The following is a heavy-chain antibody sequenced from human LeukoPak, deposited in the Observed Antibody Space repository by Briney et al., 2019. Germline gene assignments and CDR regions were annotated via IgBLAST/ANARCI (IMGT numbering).Heavy chain of an antibody. D-gene: IGHD6-13*01. CDR3: AKDMSSYSSSWNFDY. CDR1: GFNFRDYT. CDR2: ISWDGGST. V-gene: IGHV3-43*01. Sequence: PGGSLRLSCAASGFNFRDYTMHWVRQVPGKGLEWVAVISWDGGSTYYVDSVKGRFTISRDNRKNSLYLQMNSLRSEDTALYYCAKDMSSYSSSWNFDYWGQGTLVTVSS. J-gene: IGHJ4*02.